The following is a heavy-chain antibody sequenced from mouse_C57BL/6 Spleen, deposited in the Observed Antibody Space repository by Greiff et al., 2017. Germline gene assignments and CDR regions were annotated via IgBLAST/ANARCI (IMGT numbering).Heavy chain of an antibody. J-gene: IGHJ4*01. Sequence: QVQLQQPGAELVKPGASVKLSCKASGYTFTSYWMQWVKQRPGQGLEWIGEIDPSDSYTNYNQKFKGKATLTVDTSSSTAYMQLSSLTSEESAVYYCARRGYYCSSYDYYAMDYWGQGTSVTVSS. CDR1: GYTFTSYW. CDR2: IDPSDSYT. CDR3: ARRGYYCSSYDYYAMDY. D-gene: IGHD1-1*01. V-gene: IGHV1-50*01.